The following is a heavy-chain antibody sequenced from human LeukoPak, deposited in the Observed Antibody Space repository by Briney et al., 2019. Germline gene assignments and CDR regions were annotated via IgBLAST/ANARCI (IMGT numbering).Heavy chain of an antibody. V-gene: IGHV3-30*02. J-gene: IGHJ5*02. CDR2: IRYDGSNK. CDR3: AKVGGSYTNWFDP. Sequence: GGSLRLSCAASGFTFSSYGMHWVRQAPGKGLEWVAFIRYDGSNKYYADSVKGRFTISRDNSKNTLYLQMNSLRAEDTAVYYCAKVGGSYTNWFDPWGQGTLVTVSS. D-gene: IGHD1-26*01. CDR1: GFTFSSYG.